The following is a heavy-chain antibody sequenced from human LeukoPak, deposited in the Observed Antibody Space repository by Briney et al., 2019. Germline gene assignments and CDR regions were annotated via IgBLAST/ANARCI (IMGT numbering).Heavy chain of an antibody. V-gene: IGHV3-30-3*01. J-gene: IGHJ4*02. CDR1: GFTFSSYA. CDR3: ASPRIAAAGPYFDY. CDR2: ISYDGSNK. Sequence: GGSLRLSCAASGFTFSSYAMHWVRQAPGKGVEWVAVISYDGSNKYSAASVQGRFPISRNNSKNTLYLQMNSLRAEDTAVYYCASPRIAAAGPYFDYWGQGTLVTVSS. D-gene: IGHD6-13*01.